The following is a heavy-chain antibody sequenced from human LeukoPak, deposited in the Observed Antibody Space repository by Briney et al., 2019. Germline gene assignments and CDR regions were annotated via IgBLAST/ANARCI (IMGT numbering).Heavy chain of an antibody. CDR1: GYTFTSYD. Sequence: ASVTVSCKASGYTFTSYDINWVRQATGQGLEWMGWMNPNSGNTGYAQKFQGRVTMTRNTSISTAYMELSSLRSEDTAVYYCATLPFSDFWSGSLAGFFDYWGQGTLVTVSS. CDR2: MNPNSGNT. D-gene: IGHD3-3*01. V-gene: IGHV1-8*01. J-gene: IGHJ4*02. CDR3: ATLPFSDFWSGSLAGFFDY.